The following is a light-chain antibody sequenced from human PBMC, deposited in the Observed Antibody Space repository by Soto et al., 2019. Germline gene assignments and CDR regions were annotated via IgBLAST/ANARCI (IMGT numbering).Light chain of an antibody. J-gene: IGKJ2*01. CDR2: AAS. V-gene: IGKV1-27*01. Sequence: DIQMTQSPSSLSASVGDRVTITCRASQGISNFLAWYQQKQGKVPKLLIYAASTLQSGVPSRFSGSGFGTDFTLTISSLQPEDVATYYCQKYNGAPYTFGQGTKLEIK. CDR3: QKYNGAPYT. CDR1: QGISNF.